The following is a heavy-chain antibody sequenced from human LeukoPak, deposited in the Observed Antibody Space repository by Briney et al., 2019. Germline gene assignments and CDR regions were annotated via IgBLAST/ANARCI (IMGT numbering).Heavy chain of an antibody. Sequence: SETLSLTCTVSGGSINSYYWSWTPQAPGKGLEWIGYINYRGRTNYNPSLKSRLTISVDTSKNQFSLKLSSVTAADTAVYYCATSVYSAHMGDYWGQGTLVTVSA. V-gene: IGHV4-59*01. CDR3: ATSVYSAHMGDY. D-gene: IGHD5-12*01. J-gene: IGHJ4*02. CDR1: GGSINSYY. CDR2: INYRGRT.